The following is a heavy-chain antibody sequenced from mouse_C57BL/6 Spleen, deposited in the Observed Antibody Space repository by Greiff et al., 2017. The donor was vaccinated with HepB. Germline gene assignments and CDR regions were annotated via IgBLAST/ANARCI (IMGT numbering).Heavy chain of an antibody. D-gene: IGHD3-3*01. V-gene: IGHV1-64*01. J-gene: IGHJ1*03. CDR2: IHPNSGST. CDR1: GYTFTSYL. Sequence: QVQLQQPGAELVKPGASVKLSCKASGYTFTSYLMHWVKQRPGQGLEWIGMIHPNSGSTNYNEKFKSKATLTVDKSSSTAYMESSSLTSEDSAVYDCARPANSWYFDVWGTGTTVTVSS. CDR3: ARPANSWYFDV.